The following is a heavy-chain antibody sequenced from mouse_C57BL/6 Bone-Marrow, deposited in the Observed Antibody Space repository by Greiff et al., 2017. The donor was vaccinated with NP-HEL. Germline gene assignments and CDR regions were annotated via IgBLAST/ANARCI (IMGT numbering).Heavy chain of an antibody. CDR3: ARSGYYGSSTESWFAY. CDR2: IYPSDSET. D-gene: IGHD1-1*01. Sequence: QVQLQQPGAELVRPGSSVKLSCKASGYTFTSYWMDWVKQRPGQGLEWIGNIYPSDSETHYNQKFKDKATLTVDKSSSTAYMQLSSLTSEDSAVYYCARSGYYGSSTESWFAYWGQGTLVTVSA. CDR1: GYTFTSYW. V-gene: IGHV1-61*01. J-gene: IGHJ3*01.